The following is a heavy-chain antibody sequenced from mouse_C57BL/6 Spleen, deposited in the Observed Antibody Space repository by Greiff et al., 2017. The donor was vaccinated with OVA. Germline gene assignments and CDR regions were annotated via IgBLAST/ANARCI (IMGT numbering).Heavy chain of an antibody. V-gene: IGHV1-82*01. Sequence: QVQLQQSGPELVKPGASVKISCKASGYAFSSSWMNWVKQRPGKGLEWIGRIYPGDGDTNYNGKFKGKATLTADKSSSTAYMQLSSLTSEDSAVYFCASGNYSNYGDYFDYWGQGTTLTVSS. CDR1: GYAFSSSW. CDR3: ASGNYSNYGDYFDY. CDR2: IYPGDGDT. D-gene: IGHD2-5*01. J-gene: IGHJ2*01.